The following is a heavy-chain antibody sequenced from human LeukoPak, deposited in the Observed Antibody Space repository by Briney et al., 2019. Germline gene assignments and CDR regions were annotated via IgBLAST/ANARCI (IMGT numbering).Heavy chain of an antibody. Sequence: GGSLRLSCAASGFTFDDYAMHWVRQAPGKGLEWVSGISWKSDSIGYADSVKGRFTISRDNARNSLYLQMNSLRPEDTALYYCTKEHIWGQGTLVTVSS. CDR1: GFTFDDYA. CDR2: ISWKSDSI. CDR3: TKEHI. V-gene: IGHV3-9*01. J-gene: IGHJ4*02. D-gene: IGHD2-21*01.